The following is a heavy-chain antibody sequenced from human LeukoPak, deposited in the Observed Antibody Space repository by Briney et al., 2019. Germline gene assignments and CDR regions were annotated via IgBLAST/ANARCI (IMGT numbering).Heavy chain of an antibody. CDR1: GYTFTSYG. D-gene: IGHD6-19*01. Sequence: VASVKVSCKASGYTFTSYGISWVRQAPGQGLEWMGWISAYNGNTNYAQKLQGRVTMTTDTSTSTAYMEQRSLRSDDTAVYYCARGYSSGWYGDGGYWGQGTLVTVSS. J-gene: IGHJ4*02. V-gene: IGHV1-18*01. CDR2: ISAYNGNT. CDR3: ARGYSSGWYGDGGY.